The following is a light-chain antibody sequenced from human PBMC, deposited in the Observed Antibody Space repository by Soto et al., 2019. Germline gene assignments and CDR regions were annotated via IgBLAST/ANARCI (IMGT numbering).Light chain of an antibody. Sequence: QSALTQPPSVSAAPGQRVTISCSGSSSNIGNHDVSWYQHLPGTAPKLLIYDNNKRRSRIPDRFSGSKSGTSATLGITGLQTGDEADYYCGTWDSSLSAKVFGGGTKLTVL. CDR3: GTWDSSLSAKV. J-gene: IGLJ2*01. CDR1: SSNIGNHD. V-gene: IGLV1-51*01. CDR2: DNN.